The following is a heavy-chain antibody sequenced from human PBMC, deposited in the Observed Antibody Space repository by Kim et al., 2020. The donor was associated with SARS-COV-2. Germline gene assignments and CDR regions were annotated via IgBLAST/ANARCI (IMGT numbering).Heavy chain of an antibody. CDR1: GFTFSSYA. CDR3: AKDRGNQYYDFWRGWGAFDI. CDR2: ISGSGGST. D-gene: IGHD3-3*01. Sequence: GGSLRLSCAASGFTFSSYAMSWVRQAPGKGLEWVSAISGSGGSTYYADSVKGRFTISRDNSKNTLYLQMNSLRAEDTAVYYCAKDRGNQYYDFWRGWGAFDIWGQGTMVTVSS. J-gene: IGHJ3*02. V-gene: IGHV3-23*01.